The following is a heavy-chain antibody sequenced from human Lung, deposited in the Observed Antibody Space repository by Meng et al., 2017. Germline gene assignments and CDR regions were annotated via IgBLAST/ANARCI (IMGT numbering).Heavy chain of an antibody. Sequence: QVPLHQVGPGLLKPSDPLSLTCVVSGGSFIDYYWSWIRQPPGKGLEWIGEINHSGSTNYNPSLESRATISVDTSQNNLSLKLSSVTAADSAVYYCARGPTTMAHDFDYWGQGTLVTVSS. J-gene: IGHJ4*02. V-gene: IGHV4-34*01. CDR1: GGSFIDYY. D-gene: IGHD4-11*01. CDR3: ARGPTTMAHDFDY. CDR2: INHSGST.